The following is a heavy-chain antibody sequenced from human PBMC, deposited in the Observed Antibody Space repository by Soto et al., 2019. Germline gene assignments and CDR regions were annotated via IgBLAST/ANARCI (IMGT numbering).Heavy chain of an antibody. CDR2: MSPNSGRA. V-gene: IGHV1-8*01. CDR3: AGDYGGNSGWFDP. D-gene: IGHD4-17*01. CDR1: GYTFTTYD. J-gene: IGHJ5*02. Sequence: QVQLVQSGAEVKKPGASVKVSCKASGYTFTTYDINWVRQATGQGLEWVGWMSPNSGRAGYAQKFQGRGTMTRDTSISTAYMELSSLRSEDTAVYYCAGDYGGNSGWFDPWGQGTLVTVSS.